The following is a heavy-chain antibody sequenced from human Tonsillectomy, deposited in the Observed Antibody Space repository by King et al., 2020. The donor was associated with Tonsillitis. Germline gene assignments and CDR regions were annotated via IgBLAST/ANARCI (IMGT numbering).Heavy chain of an antibody. J-gene: IGHJ4*02. CDR2: INTLSGGI. CDR1: GDTFIGQY. Sequence: EQLVQSGAEVKKPGASVKVSCKSSGDTFIGQYMHWVRQAPGQGLEWMGWINTLSGGINYAQKFQGRVTMTRDTSISTAYMDLRSLRSDDTAVYYCARVVPVAGTRWDYFDYWGQGTLVTVSS. V-gene: IGHV1-2*02. D-gene: IGHD6-19*01. CDR3: ARVVPVAGTRWDYFDY.